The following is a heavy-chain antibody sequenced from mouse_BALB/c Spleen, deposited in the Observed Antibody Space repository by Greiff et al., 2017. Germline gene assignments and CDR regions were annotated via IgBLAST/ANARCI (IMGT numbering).Heavy chain of an antibody. CDR3: ARCLLDTMDY. V-gene: IGHV1S56*01. Sequence: QVQLQQSGPELVKPGASVRISCKASGYTFTSYYIHWVKQRPGQGLEWIGWIYPGNVNTKYNEKFKGKATLTADKSSSTAYMQLSSLTSEDSAVYFCARCLLDTMDYWGQGTSVTVSS. CDR2: IYPGNVNT. CDR1: GYTFTSYY. J-gene: IGHJ4*01. D-gene: IGHD2-1*01.